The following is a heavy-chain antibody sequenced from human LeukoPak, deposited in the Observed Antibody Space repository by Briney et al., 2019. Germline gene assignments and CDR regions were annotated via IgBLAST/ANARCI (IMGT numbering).Heavy chain of an antibody. V-gene: IGHV1-18*01. CDR3: ARSHAGYETEYYFDS. CDR1: GYTFTSYG. J-gene: IGHJ4*02. Sequence: ASVKVSCKASGYTFTSYGISWVRQAPGQGLEWVGWISACNGDTKYEQKLQGRVTLTTDASTSTAYMELRSLRSDDTAIYYCARSHAGYETEYYFDSWGQGTLVTVSS. D-gene: IGHD5-12*01. CDR2: ISACNGDT.